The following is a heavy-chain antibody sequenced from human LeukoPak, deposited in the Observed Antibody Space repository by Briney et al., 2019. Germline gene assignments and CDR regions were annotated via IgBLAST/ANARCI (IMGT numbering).Heavy chain of an antibody. V-gene: IGHV4-34*01. CDR3: ARGRYYYDSSGYLPLMRWPFQH. J-gene: IGHJ1*01. D-gene: IGHD3-22*01. CDR1: GGSFSGYY. CDR2: INHSGST. Sequence: PSETLSLTCAVYGGSFSGYYWSWIRQPPGKGLERIGEINHSGSTNYNPSLKSRVTISVDTSKNQFSLKLSSVTAADTAVYYCARGRYYYDSSGYLPLMRWPFQHWGQGTLVTVSS.